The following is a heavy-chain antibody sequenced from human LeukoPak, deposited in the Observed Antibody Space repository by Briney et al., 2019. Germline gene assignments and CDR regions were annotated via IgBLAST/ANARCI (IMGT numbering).Heavy chain of an antibody. V-gene: IGHV4-31*03. CDR1: GGSISRGGYY. CDR3: ARGGGGAYYYYGMDV. D-gene: IGHD2-21*01. CDR2: IYYSGST. Sequence: PSQTLSLTCTVSGGSISRGGYYWSWIRQHPGKGLEWIGYIYYSGSTYYNPSLKSRVTISVDTSKNQFSLKLSSVTAADTAVYYCARGGGGAYYYYGMDVWGQGTTVTVSS. J-gene: IGHJ6*02.